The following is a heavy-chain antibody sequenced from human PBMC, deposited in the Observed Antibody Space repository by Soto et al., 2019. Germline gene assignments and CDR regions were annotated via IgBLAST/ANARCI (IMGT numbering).Heavy chain of an antibody. J-gene: IGHJ4*02. Sequence: GGSMRLSCAASRFTFSSYGRSSARQAPGKALEWVSAISGSGGSRYYADSVKGRLTISGHNAKNTLYLQLISLRADDTALYYCVKRRSRYFDWLLCSYFDYCFQGPLVNVAS. V-gene: IGHV3-23*01. D-gene: IGHD3-9*01. CDR1: RFTFSSYG. CDR3: VKRRSRYFDWLLCSYFDY. CDR2: ISGSGGSR.